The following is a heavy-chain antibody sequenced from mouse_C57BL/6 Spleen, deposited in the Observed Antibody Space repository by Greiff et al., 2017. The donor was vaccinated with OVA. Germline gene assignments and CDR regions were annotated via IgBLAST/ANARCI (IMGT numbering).Heavy chain of an antibody. CDR1: GYTFTSYW. V-gene: IGHV1-64*01. J-gene: IGHJ2*01. CDR3: ARSYDYLFDY. Sequence: VQLQQPGAELVKPGASVKLSCKASGYTFTSYWLHWVKQRPGQGLEWIGMIHPNSGSTNYNEKFKSKATLTVDKSSSTAYMQLSSLTSEDSAVYYCARSYDYLFDYWGQGTTLTVSS. D-gene: IGHD2-4*01. CDR2: IHPNSGST.